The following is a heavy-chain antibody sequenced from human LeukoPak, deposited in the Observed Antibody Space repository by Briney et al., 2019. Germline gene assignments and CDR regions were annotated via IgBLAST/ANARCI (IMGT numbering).Heavy chain of an antibody. D-gene: IGHD1-26*01. CDR2: INFDGSST. Sequence: PGGSLRLSCAASGFTFSSYWMHWVRQAPGKGLVWVSRINFDGSSTSYADSVKGRFTISRDNAKNTLYLQMNSLRGEDSAVYFCARVKVGTTPFESWGPGTRVTVSS. J-gene: IGHJ4*02. CDR1: GFTFSSYW. CDR3: ARVKVGTTPFES. V-gene: IGHV3-74*01.